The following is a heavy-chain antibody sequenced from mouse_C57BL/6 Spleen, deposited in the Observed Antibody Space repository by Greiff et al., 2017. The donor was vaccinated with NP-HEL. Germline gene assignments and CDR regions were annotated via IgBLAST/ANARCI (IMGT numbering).Heavy chain of an antibody. CDR2: INPGSGGT. Sequence: VQLQQSGAELVRPGTSVKVSCKASGYAFTNYLIEWVKQRPGQGLEWIGVINPGSGGTNYNEKFKGKATLTAEKSSSTADMQLSSLTSEDSAVYFCASYGNYENCAYWGQGTLVTVSA. J-gene: IGHJ3*01. D-gene: IGHD2-1*01. V-gene: IGHV1-54*01. CDR3: ASYGNYENCAY. CDR1: GYAFTNYL.